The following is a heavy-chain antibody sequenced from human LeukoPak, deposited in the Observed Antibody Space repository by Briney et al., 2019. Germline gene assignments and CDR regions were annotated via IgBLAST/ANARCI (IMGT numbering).Heavy chain of an antibody. V-gene: IGHV4-59*08. CDR3: ARHEDYGDYHDAFDI. Sequence: SETLSLTCTVSGGSISSYYWSWIRQPPGKGLEWIGYIYYSGSTNYNSSLKSRVTISVDTSKNQFSLKLSSVTAADTAVYYCARHEDYGDYHDAFDIWGQGTMVTVSS. D-gene: IGHD4-17*01. J-gene: IGHJ3*02. CDR1: GGSISSYY. CDR2: IYYSGST.